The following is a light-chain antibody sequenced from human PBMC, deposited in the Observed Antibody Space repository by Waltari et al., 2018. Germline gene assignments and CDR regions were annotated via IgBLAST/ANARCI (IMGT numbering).Light chain of an antibody. CDR1: QKLNNV. J-gene: IGKJ4*01. CDR2: DAS. CDR3: QQYNSYSFLT. V-gene: IGKV1-5*01. Sequence: DIQMTQSPSTLSASVGDRVTITCRASQKLNNVVAWYHQKPGKAPKLLIYDASSLESGVPSRFSGSGSGTQFTLTISSLQPDDFATYYCQQYNSYSFLTFGGGTKV.